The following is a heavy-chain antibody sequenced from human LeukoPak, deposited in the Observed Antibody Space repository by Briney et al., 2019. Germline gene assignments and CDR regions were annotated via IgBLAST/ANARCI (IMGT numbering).Heavy chain of an antibody. CDR2: IRYDGSNK. J-gene: IGHJ4*02. CDR1: GFTFSSYG. CDR3: AKGRTLVGGSTRSYGY. V-gene: IGHV3-30*02. D-gene: IGHD1-26*01. Sequence: GGSLRLSCAASGFTFSSYGMHWVRQAPGKGLEWVAFIRYDGSNKYYADSVKGRFTISRDNSKHTLYLQMNSLRVEDTAVYYCAKGRTLVGGSTRSYGYWGQGTLVTVSS.